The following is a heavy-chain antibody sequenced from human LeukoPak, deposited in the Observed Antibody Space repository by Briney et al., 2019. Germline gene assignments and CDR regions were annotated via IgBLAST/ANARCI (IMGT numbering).Heavy chain of an antibody. V-gene: IGHV1-46*01. CDR2: INPSGGST. D-gene: IGHD4-23*01. CDR3: ARDNSVEDTAWWFDP. J-gene: IGHJ5*02. CDR1: GYTFTSYD. Sequence: ASVKVSCKASGYTFTSYDIIWVRQAPGQGLEWMGIINPSGGSTSYAQKFQGRVTMTRDMSTSTDYMELSSLRSEDTAVYYCARDNSVEDTAWWFDPWGQGTLVTVSS.